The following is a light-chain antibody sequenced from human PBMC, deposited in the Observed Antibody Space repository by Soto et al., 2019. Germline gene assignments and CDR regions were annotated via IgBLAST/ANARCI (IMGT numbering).Light chain of an antibody. CDR3: YSYTNNNTPM. CDR1: SRDVGGYNY. Sequence: QYALTQPASVSGSPGQSISISCTGNSRDVGGYNYVSWYQQHPGKAPKLLIYEVSNRPSGVSNRFSGSKSANTASLTISGLQAKDEADYDCYSYTNNNTPMFGGGTKLTVL. J-gene: IGLJ3*02. CDR2: EVS. V-gene: IGLV2-14*01.